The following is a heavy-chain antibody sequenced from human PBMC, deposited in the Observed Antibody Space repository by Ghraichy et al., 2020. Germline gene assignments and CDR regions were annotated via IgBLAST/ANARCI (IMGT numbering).Heavy chain of an antibody. CDR3: ATVRWLLSFFDY. J-gene: IGHJ4*02. Sequence: GGSLRRSCAASGFSLTSYAMSWVRLAPGKGLEWVSSVSAGGDNIYYADSVKGRFTISRDTSKSTLYLQMDSLRAEDTAIYYCATVRWLLSFFDYWGQGTLVTVSS. CDR1: GFSLTSYA. V-gene: IGHV3-23*01. D-gene: IGHD3-3*01. CDR2: VSAGGDNI.